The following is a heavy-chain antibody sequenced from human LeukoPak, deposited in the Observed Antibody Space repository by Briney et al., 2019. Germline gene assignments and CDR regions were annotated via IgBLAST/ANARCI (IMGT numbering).Heavy chain of an antibody. CDR3: ARAMEGYGGNSVDY. J-gene: IGHJ4*02. D-gene: IGHD4-23*01. CDR2: IIPILGIA. CDR1: GGTFSSYA. V-gene: IGHV1-69*04. Sequence: SVKVSCKASGGTFSSYAISWVRQAPGQGLEWMGRIIPILGIANYAQKFQGRVTITADKSTSTAYMELSSLRSEDTAVYYCARAMEGYGGNSVDYWGQGTLVTVSS.